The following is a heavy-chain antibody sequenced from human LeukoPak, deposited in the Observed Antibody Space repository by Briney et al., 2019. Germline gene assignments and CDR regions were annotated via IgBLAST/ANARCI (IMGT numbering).Heavy chain of an antibody. CDR2: IRYDGSNK. J-gene: IGHJ4*02. V-gene: IGHV3-30*02. CDR3: AKGGRGYSGYDLDY. Sequence: GGSLRFSCAASGFTFSSYGMHWVRQAPGKWLEWVAFIRYDGSNKYYADSVKGRFTISRDNSKNTPYLQMNSLRAEDTAVYYCAKGGRGYSGYDLDYWGQGTLVTVSS. D-gene: IGHD5-12*01. CDR1: GFTFSSYG.